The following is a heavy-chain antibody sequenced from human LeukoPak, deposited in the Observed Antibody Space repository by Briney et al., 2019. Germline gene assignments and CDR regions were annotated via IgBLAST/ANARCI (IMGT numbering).Heavy chain of an antibody. J-gene: IGHJ4*02. D-gene: IGHD5-24*01. CDR1: GFTFSSYS. CDR2: ISSSSSYI. V-gene: IGHV3-21*01. CDR3: ARDLNRWLQNNPFDY. Sequence: PGGSLRLSCAASGFTFSSYSMNWVRQAPGKGLEWVSSISSSSSYIYYADSVKGRFTISRDNAKNSLYLQMNSLRAEDTAVYYCARDLNRWLQNNPFDYWGQGTLVTVSS.